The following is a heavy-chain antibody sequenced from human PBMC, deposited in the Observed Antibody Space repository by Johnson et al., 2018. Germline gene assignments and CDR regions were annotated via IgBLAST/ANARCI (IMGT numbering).Heavy chain of an antibody. CDR1: GFTFSSYG. CDR3: ARWGTYSGGLGNIF. Sequence: VQLVETGGGVVQPGRSLRLSCAASGFTFSSYGMHRVRQAPGKGLEWVAVIWYDGSNKYYADSVKGRFTISRDNSKNTLYLQLNSLRAEDTAVYYCARWGTYSGGLGNIFWGQGTMVTVSS. V-gene: IGHV3-33*01. J-gene: IGHJ3*01. D-gene: IGHD1-26*01. CDR2: IWYDGSNK.